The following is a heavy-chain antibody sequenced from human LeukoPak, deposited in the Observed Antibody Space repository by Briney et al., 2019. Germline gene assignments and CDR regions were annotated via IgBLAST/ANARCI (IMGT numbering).Heavy chain of an antibody. D-gene: IGHD6-19*01. CDR2: ISSSNSYI. CDR3: ARRFTGSAWFPLGY. Sequence: GGSLRLSCAASRFTLSSYSMSWIRQAPGKGLEWVSSISSSNSYIYYGDSVKGRFTISRDNAKNSLFLQMNSLRVEDTAVYYCARRFTGSAWFPLGYWGRGTLVTVSS. V-gene: IGHV3-21*01. CDR1: RFTLSSYS. J-gene: IGHJ4*02.